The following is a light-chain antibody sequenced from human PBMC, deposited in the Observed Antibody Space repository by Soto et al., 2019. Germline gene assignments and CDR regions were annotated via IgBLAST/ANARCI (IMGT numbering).Light chain of an antibody. CDR1: SSDVGGYNY. CDR3: SSYTSSAKGV. V-gene: IGLV2-14*01. J-gene: IGLJ1*01. Sequence: QSALTQPASVSGSPGQSITISCTGTSSDVGGYNYVSWYQQHPGKAPKLMIYDVSNRPSGVSNHFSGSKSGNTASLTISGLQAEDEADYYCSSYTSSAKGVFGTGTKLTVL. CDR2: DVS.